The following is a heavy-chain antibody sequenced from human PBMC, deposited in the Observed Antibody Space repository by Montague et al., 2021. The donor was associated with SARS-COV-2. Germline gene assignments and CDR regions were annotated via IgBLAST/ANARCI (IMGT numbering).Heavy chain of an antibody. CDR3: GRYGVTHAIDV. J-gene: IGHJ6*02. D-gene: IGHD2-8*01. Sequence: SLRLSCAASGFGFRGYWMGWVRQAPGKGLEWVANTKQDESERYYADSVMGRFTIYRDNAKKSLYLQMNSLRGEDAAVYFCGRYGVTHAIDVRGQGTTVAVSS. CDR1: GFGFRGYW. CDR2: TKQDESER. V-gene: IGHV3-7*03.